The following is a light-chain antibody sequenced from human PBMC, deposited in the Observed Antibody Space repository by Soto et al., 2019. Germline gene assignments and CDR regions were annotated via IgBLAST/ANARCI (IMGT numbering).Light chain of an antibody. V-gene: IGKV3-20*01. CDR2: DAS. Sequence: EIVLTQSPATLSLSLGERATLSCRASQSVSSSYLAWYRQKPGQAPRLLIYDASSRATGIPDRFTGSGSGTDFTLTITRLEPEDFAVYYCQYYGASPQTFGQGTKVDIK. CDR1: QSVSSSY. J-gene: IGKJ1*01. CDR3: QYYGASPQT.